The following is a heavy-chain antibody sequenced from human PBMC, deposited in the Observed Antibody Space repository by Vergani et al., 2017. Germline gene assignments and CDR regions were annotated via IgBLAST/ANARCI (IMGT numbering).Heavy chain of an antibody. CDR3: ARDPSGSYYDPSYFDY. J-gene: IGHJ4*02. CDR2: IYTSGST. Sequence: QVQLQESGPGLVKPSQTLSLTCTVSGGSISSGSYYWSWIRQPAGKGLEWIGRIYTSGSTNYNPSLKSRVTISVDTSKNQFSLKLSSVTAADTAVYYCARDPSGSYYDPSYFDYWGQGTLVTVSS. CDR1: GGSISSGSYY. D-gene: IGHD1-26*01. V-gene: IGHV4-61*02.